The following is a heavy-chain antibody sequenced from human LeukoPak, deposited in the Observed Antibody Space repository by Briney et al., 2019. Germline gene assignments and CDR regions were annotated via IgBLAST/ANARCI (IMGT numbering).Heavy chain of an antibody. J-gene: IGHJ4*03. D-gene: IGHD3-22*01. V-gene: IGHV4-39*01. Sequence: PAETLSLTCRVSGGSITGSSYYWAWVRPPPGKGPEGIGIINDSGNTYYNPSLRSRVTISVDTSKNQFSLKVNSVTAADTAVYYCARGYDYWGQGTLVTVSS. CDR2: INDSGNT. CDR3: ARGYDY. CDR1: GGSITGSSYY.